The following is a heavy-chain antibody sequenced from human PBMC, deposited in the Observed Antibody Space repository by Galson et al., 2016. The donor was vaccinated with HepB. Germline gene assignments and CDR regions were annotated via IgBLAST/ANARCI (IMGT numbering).Heavy chain of an antibody. CDR3: AKEGRDILTGYYNGDAFDI. J-gene: IGHJ3*02. V-gene: IGHV3-23*01. CDR2: ISGSGGST. Sequence: SLRLSCAASGFTFSIFAMSWVRQAPGKGLEWVSAISGSGGSTYYADSVKGRFTISRDNSKNTLYLQMNSLRAEDTAVYYCAKEGRDILTGYYNGDAFDIWGQGTMVTVSS. D-gene: IGHD3-9*01. CDR1: GFTFSIFA.